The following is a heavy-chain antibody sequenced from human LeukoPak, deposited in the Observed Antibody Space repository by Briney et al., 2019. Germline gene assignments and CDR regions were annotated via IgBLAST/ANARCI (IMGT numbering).Heavy chain of an antibody. D-gene: IGHD3-9*01. J-gene: IGHJ4*02. CDR1: GGSISSYY. V-gene: IGHV4-4*07. CDR3: ARVERNYDILTGYYYYFDY. CDR2: IYTSGST. Sequence: PSETLSLTCTVSGGSISSYYWSWIRQPAGKGLEWIGRIYTSGSTNYNPSLKSRVTMSVDTSKNQFSLRLSSVTAADTAVYYCARVERNYDILTGYYYYFDYWGQGTLVTVSS.